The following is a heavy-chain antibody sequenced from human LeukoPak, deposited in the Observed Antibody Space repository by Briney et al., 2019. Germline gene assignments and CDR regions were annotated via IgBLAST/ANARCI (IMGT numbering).Heavy chain of an antibody. CDR1: GFTFTSSA. D-gene: IGHD2-15*01. Sequence: SVKVSCKASGFTFTSSAVQWVRQARGQRLEWIGWIVVHSGNTNYAQTFQERVTITRDLSTSTAYMELSSLRSEDTAIYYCAATLGGYFDSWGQETLVTVSS. J-gene: IGHJ4*02. V-gene: IGHV1-58*01. CDR2: IVVHSGNT. CDR3: AATLGGYFDS.